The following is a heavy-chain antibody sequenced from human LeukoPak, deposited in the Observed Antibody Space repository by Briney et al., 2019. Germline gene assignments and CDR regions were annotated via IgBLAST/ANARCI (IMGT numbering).Heavy chain of an antibody. V-gene: IGHV4-59*02. CDR2: IHNTGST. CDR1: GGSVRSYY. J-gene: IGHJ3*02. D-gene: IGHD1-26*01. Sequence: KPSETLSLTCTVSGGSVRSYYWSWIRQPPGEGLEWIAYIHNTGSTNYNPSLKNRVTISLDTSKNEFSLKLTSVTAADTAVYYCVIDWEGFNFDIWGQGTMVTVSS. CDR3: VIDWEGFNFDI.